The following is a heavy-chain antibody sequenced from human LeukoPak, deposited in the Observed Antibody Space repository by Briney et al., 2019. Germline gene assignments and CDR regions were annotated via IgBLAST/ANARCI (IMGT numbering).Heavy chain of an antibody. D-gene: IGHD3-9*01. Sequence: GASVKVSCKASGYTFTGYYMHWVRQAPGQGLEWMGGIIPIFGTANYAQKFQGRVTITADKSTSTAYMELSSLRSEDTAVYYCAVTQGDYDILTGYYKVGWFDPWGQGTLVTVSS. J-gene: IGHJ5*02. V-gene: IGHV1-69*06. CDR2: IIPIFGTA. CDR1: GYTFTGYY. CDR3: AVTQGDYDILTGYYKVGWFDP.